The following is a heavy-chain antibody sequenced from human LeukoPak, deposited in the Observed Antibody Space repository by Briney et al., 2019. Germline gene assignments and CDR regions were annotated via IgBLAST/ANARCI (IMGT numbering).Heavy chain of an antibody. CDR1: GFTFSSYG. V-gene: IGHV3-33*06. D-gene: IGHD2-15*01. CDR2: IWFDGNNK. CDR3: AKLKDHVVAATPIDY. Sequence: PGGSLRLSCAASGFTFSSYGMHWVRQAPGKGLEWVAVIWFDGNNKYYADSAKGRFTISRDNSKNTLYLQMNSLRAEDTAVYYCAKLKDHVVAATPIDYWGQGTLVTVSS. J-gene: IGHJ4*02.